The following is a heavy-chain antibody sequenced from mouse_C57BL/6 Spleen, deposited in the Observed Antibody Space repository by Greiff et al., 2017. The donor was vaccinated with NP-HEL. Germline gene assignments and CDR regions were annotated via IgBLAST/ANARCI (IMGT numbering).Heavy chain of an antibody. CDR1: GYTFTSYW. Sequence: QVQLKHSGAELVKPGASVKLSCKASGYTFTSYWMHWVKQRPGRGLEWIGRIDPNSGGTKYNEKFKSKATLTVDKPSSTAYMQLSSLTSEDSAVYYCARENWDLRWYFDVWGTGTTVTVSS. D-gene: IGHD4-1*01. CDR3: ARENWDLRWYFDV. V-gene: IGHV1-72*01. J-gene: IGHJ1*03. CDR2: IDPNSGGT.